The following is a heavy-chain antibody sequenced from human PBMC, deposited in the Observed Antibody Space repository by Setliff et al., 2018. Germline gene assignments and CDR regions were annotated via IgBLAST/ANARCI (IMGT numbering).Heavy chain of an antibody. D-gene: IGHD2-15*01. CDR2: IIPMFGTT. Sequence: SVKVSCKASGYTFTGYYMHWVRQAPGQGLEWMGGIIPMFGTTNYAQRFRGRVTITADESTTTAYLELSSLRSEDTAVYYCARVRDCSGGICHRGFHHYMDVWGKGTTVTVSS. CDR1: GYTFTGYY. CDR3: ARVRDCSGGICHRGFHHYMDV. V-gene: IGHV1-69*13. J-gene: IGHJ6*03.